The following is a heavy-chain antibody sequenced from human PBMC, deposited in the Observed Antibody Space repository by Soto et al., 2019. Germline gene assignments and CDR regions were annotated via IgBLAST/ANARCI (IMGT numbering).Heavy chain of an antibody. D-gene: IGHD2-2*01. J-gene: IGHJ6*02. Sequence: GSLRLSCAVSGFIFSDFSMNWVRQAPGKGLEWVASIGSSGGYIFYADSVKGRFTISRDNAKKSLDLQINSLRAEDTAVYYCAREKKHQSLGGRFGMDVWGQGTTVTVSS. CDR3: AREKKHQSLGGRFGMDV. CDR1: GFIFSDFS. CDR2: IGSSGGYI. V-gene: IGHV3-21*01.